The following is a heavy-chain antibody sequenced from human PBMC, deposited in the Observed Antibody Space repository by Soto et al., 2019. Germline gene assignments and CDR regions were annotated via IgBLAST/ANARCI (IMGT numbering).Heavy chain of an antibody. D-gene: IGHD2-8*02. CDR3: ARDKITGLFDY. Sequence: QVQLQQWGAGLLKPSETLSLTCAVYGGSFSGYYLTWIRQPPGTGLEWIGEINHSGSTNYNPSLKSRVTISVDTSTNQFSLKLTSVTAADTAVYYCARDKITGLFDYWGQGTLVTVSS. V-gene: IGHV4-34*01. CDR1: GGSFSGYY. CDR2: INHSGST. J-gene: IGHJ4*02.